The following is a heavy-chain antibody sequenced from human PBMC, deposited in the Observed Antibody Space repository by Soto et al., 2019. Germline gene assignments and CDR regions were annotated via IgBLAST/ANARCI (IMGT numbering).Heavy chain of an antibody. CDR2: ISVSGGET. D-gene: IGHD6-19*01. J-gene: IGHJ4*02. V-gene: IGHV3-23*01. Sequence: EVQVLESGGGLVQPGGSRRLSCTASGFTFSKFEMTWARQASGKGLEWVSFISVSGGETHYADSVKGRFTISRDKSKNTLYLQMNSLRAEDMAVYYCVEGGWLDNWGQGTLVTVSS. CDR3: VEGGWLDN. CDR1: GFTFSKFE.